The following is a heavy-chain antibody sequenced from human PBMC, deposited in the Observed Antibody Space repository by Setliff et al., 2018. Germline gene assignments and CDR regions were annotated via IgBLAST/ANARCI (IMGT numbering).Heavy chain of an antibody. CDR2: ISAYNGNT. Sequence: ASVKVSCKASGYTFTSYGISWVRQAPGQGLEWMGWISAYNGNTNYAQKLQGRVTMTTDTSTSTAYMELRSLRSDDTAVYYCASDGQGNYNFWRGSYYYYGMDVWGQGTTVTVSS. CDR1: GYTFTSYG. CDR3: ASDGQGNYNFWRGSYYYYGMDV. D-gene: IGHD3-3*01. J-gene: IGHJ6*02. V-gene: IGHV1-18*01.